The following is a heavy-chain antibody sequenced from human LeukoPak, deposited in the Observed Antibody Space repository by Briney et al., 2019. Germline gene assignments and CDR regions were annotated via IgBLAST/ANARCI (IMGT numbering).Heavy chain of an antibody. Sequence: ASVKVSCKASGYTFTKFVVHWMRQAPGQRPEWLGWINAGNGDTKYSQNFQDRATITRDTSANTAYTELSSLTSEDTALYYCARDDCGDTCYPGGYWGQGTLVTVSS. CDR2: INAGNGDT. D-gene: IGHD2-21*01. V-gene: IGHV1-3*01. CDR3: ARDDCGDTCYPGGY. J-gene: IGHJ4*02. CDR1: GYTFTKFV.